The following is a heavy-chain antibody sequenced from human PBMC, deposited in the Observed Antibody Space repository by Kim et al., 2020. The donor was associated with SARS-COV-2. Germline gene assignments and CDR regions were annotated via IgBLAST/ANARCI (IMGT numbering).Heavy chain of an antibody. CDR2: IIPIFGTA. Sequence: SVNVSCKASGGTFSSYAISWVRQAPGQGLEWMGGIIPIFGTANYAQKFQGRVTITADESTSTAYMELSSLRSEDTAVYYCARDRTCGGDCYYNWFDPWGQGTLVTVSS. CDR1: GGTFSSYA. D-gene: IGHD2-21*02. V-gene: IGHV1-69*13. CDR3: ARDRTCGGDCYYNWFDP. J-gene: IGHJ5*02.